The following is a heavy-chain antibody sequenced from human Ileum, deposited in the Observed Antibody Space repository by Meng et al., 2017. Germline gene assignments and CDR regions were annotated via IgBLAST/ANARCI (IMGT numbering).Heavy chain of an antibody. D-gene: IGHD2-21*01. CDR1: GYSFSGYW. J-gene: IGHJ4*02. CDR3: ARFGGASFSKYYFDY. V-gene: IGHV5-51*01. Sequence: GESLKISCKGSGYSFSGYWIAWVRQTPGKGLEWMGIIHPDYSDARYSPSFKGQVTFSADKSFSTAYLQWSSLKASDTAMYYCARFGGASFSKYYFDYWGQGTLVTVSS. CDR2: IHPDYSDA.